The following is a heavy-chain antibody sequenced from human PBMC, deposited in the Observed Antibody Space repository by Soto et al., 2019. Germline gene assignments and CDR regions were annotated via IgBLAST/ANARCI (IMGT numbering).Heavy chain of an antibody. J-gene: IGHJ6*02. CDR2: MNPNSGNT. D-gene: IGHD3-3*01. CDR3: ASGFMEWLRPVSYYYGMDV. Sequence: ASVKVSCKASGYTFTSYDINWVRQATGQGLEWMGWMNPNSGNTGYAQKFQGRVTMTRNTSISTAYMELSSLRSEDTAVYYCASGFMEWLRPVSYYYGMDVWGQGTTVTVSS. V-gene: IGHV1-8*01. CDR1: GYTFTSYD.